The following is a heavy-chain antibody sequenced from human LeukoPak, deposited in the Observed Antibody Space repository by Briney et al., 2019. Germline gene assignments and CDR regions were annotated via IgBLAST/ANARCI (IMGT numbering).Heavy chain of an antibody. J-gene: IGHJ4*02. CDR3: ARSPSTVVTPRADY. V-gene: IGHV1-18*01. CDR1: GYTFTSYV. CDR2: ISAYNGNT. D-gene: IGHD4-23*01. Sequence: ASVKVSCKASGYTFTSYVISWVRQAPGQGLEWMGWISAYNGNTNYAQKLQGRVTMTTDTSTSTAYMELRSLSSDDTAVYYCARSPSTVVTPRADYWGQGTQATVSS.